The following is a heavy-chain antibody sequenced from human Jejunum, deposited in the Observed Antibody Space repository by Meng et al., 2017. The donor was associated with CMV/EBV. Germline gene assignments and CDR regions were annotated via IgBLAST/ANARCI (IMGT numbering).Heavy chain of an antibody. J-gene: IGHJ4*02. V-gene: IGHV1-2*02. CDR3: ATSSSGFDFWTGY. CDR1: GYPFTGYY. CDR2: INPNSGDT. D-gene: IGHD3/OR15-3a*01. Sequence: ASGYPFTGYYMHWVRLAPGQGPEWMGWINPNSGDTTYAQQFQGRVTMTRDTSISTAYMELSSLRSDDTAVYYCATSSSGFDFWTGYWGQGTLVTVSS.